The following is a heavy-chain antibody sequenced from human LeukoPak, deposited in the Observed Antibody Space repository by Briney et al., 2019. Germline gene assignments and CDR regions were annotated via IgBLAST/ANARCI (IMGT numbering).Heavy chain of an antibody. CDR3: ARDDGSATMGFDS. CDR2: VIPILGTT. V-gene: IGHV1-69*05. D-gene: IGHD1-26*01. J-gene: IGHJ4*02. CDR1: GSTFSRSS. Sequence: VASVKLSCKASGSTFSRSSISWVRQAPGQGLRWMGGVIPILGTTNYAQMFQDRVSITTDDSTSTSYMAFRSLRSVDTAVYYCARDDGSATMGFDSWGQGTLVTVSS.